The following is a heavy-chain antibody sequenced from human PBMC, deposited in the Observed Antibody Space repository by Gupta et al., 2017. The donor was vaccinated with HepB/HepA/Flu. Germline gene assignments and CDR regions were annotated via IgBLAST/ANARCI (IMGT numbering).Heavy chain of an antibody. CDR1: GGTFSSYA. Sequence: QVQLVQSGAEVKKPGSSVKVSCKASGGTFSSYATSWVRQAPGQGLEWMGGIIPIFGTANYAQKFQGRVTITADESTSTAYMELSSLRSEDTAVYYCARGANCSSTSCYNREKLYYYYYYMDVWGKGTTVTVSS. CDR2: IIPIFGTA. V-gene: IGHV1-69*01. CDR3: ARGANCSSTSCYNREKLYYYYYYMDV. D-gene: IGHD2-2*02. J-gene: IGHJ6*03.